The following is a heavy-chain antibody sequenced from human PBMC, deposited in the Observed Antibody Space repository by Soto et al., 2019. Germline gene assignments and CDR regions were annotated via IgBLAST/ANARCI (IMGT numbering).Heavy chain of an antibody. J-gene: IGHJ4*02. D-gene: IGHD2-15*01. CDR2: ISGGGSGA. CDR1: GFTFSDHA. CDR3: AIDLWWYTH. V-gene: IGHV3-23*01. Sequence: EVQLLESGGGLVQPGGSLRLSCTASGFTFSDHALTWVRQAPGKGLAWVSGISGGGSGAYYADSVKGRFTVSRANSKNTLFLQMDSLRAEDTAVYYCAIDLWWYTHWGQGTLVTVSS.